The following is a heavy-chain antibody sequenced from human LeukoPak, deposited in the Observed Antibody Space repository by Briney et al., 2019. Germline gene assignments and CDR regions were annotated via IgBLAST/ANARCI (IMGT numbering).Heavy chain of an antibody. J-gene: IGHJ5*02. V-gene: IGHV1-46*01. D-gene: IGHD3-22*01. CDR3: ARDSNYYDSNNWFDP. CDR1: GYTFTNYF. Sequence: GASVKVSCKASGYTFTNYFMHWVRQAPGQGLEWMGVINPSGGNTGYAQKFQGRVTMTRDTSTSTVYMELSSLRSEDTAVYYCARDSNYYDSNNWFDPWGQGTLVTVSS. CDR2: INPSGGNT.